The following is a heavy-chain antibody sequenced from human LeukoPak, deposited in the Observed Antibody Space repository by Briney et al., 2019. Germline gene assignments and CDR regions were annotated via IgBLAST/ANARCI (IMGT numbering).Heavy chain of an antibody. D-gene: IGHD1-7*01. V-gene: IGHV3-11*04. J-gene: IGHJ6*03. Sequence: PGGSLRLSCTASGFTFRDYYVTWIRQAPGKGLEWVSYIRSTGSSTAYADSVKGRFAISRDNAKNSLYLQMNSLRAEDTAVYYCARDGVCPGATPCPGYNWHYPYYYYYMDVWAKGTTVTVSS. CDR1: GFTFRDYY. CDR2: IRSTGSST. CDR3: ARDGVCPGATPCPGYNWHYPYYYYYMDV.